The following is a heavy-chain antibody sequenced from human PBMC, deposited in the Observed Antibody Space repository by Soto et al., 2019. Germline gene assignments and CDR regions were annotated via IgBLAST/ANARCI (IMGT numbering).Heavy chain of an antibody. Sequence: SETLSLTCTVSGGSISSYYWSWIRQPPGKGLEWIGYIYYSGSTNYNPSLKSRVTISVDTSKNQFSLKLSSVTAADTAVYYCARDRYYYDYWGQGTLVTVSS. CDR3: ARDRYYYDY. J-gene: IGHJ4*02. D-gene: IGHD1-20*01. CDR1: GGSISSYY. CDR2: IYYSGST. V-gene: IGHV4-59*01.